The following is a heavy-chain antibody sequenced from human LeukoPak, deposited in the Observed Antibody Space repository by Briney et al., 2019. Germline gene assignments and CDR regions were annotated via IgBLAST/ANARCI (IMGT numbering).Heavy chain of an antibody. D-gene: IGHD2-15*01. J-gene: IGHJ5*02. V-gene: IGHV1-2*02. CDR1: GYTFINYF. CDR2: INPNSGGT. CDR3: ARDLVVAVENWFDP. Sequence: ASVKVSCKASGYTFINYFISWVRQAPGQGLEWMGWINPNSGGTNYAQKFQGRVTMTRDTSISTAYMELSRLRSDDTVVYYCARDLVVAVENWFDPWGQGTLVTVSS.